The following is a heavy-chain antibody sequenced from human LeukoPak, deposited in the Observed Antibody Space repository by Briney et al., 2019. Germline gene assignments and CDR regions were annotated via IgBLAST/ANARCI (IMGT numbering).Heavy chain of an antibody. CDR3: ARELPPVVNYRFDH. CDR2: IWYDGSNK. J-gene: IGHJ5*02. D-gene: IGHD1-7*01. V-gene: IGHV3-33*01. CDR1: GFTFSNYG. Sequence: GGSLRLSCAASGFTFSNYGMHWVRQAPGKGLEWVAVIWYDGSNKYCADSVKGRFTISRDNSKNTLYLQINSLRAEDTAMYYCARELPPVVNYRFDHWGQGTLVTDSS.